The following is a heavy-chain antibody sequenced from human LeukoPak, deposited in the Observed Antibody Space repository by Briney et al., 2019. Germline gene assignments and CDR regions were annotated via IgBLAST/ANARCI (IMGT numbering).Heavy chain of an antibody. CDR1: GGSIASYY. J-gene: IGHJ5*02. CDR2: IYYSGST. CDR3: ARGGVNYKIAGP. V-gene: IGHV4-59*01. D-gene: IGHD3-10*01. Sequence: PSETLSLTCTVSGGSIASYYWSWIRQPPGKGMEWIGYIYYSGSTNYIPSLKSRVTISVDTSKNQFSLKLSSVTAADTAVYYCARGGVNYKIAGPWGQGALVTVSS.